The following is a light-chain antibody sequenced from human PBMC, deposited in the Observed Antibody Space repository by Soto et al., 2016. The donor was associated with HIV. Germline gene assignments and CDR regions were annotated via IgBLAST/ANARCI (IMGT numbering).Light chain of an antibody. CDR2: DDD. Sequence: SYELTQPPSVSVAPGKTARITCGGNNIGSQSVRWYQQRPGQAPVVVLNDDDDRPSGIPERFSGSNSGNTAALTISRVEAGDEADYYCQVWDSTTNPRVFGTGTKVTVL. CDR3: QVWDSTTNPRV. V-gene: IGLV3-21*03. J-gene: IGLJ1*01. CDR1: NIGSQS.